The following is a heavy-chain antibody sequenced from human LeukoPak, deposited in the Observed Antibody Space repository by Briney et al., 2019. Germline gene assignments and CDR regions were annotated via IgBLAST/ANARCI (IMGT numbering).Heavy chain of an antibody. D-gene: IGHD3-16*02. CDR2: ISYSGANS. CDR1: GFTFSSYS. V-gene: IGHV3-23*01. Sequence: PGGSLRLSCAASGFTFSSYSMNWARQPPGGGLEWVSLISYSGANSYYTDSVRGRFTISRDNSKDTLFLQMNSLRAEDTAIYYCARDMQLSTWGLGTMVTVSS. J-gene: IGHJ3*01. CDR3: ARDMQLST.